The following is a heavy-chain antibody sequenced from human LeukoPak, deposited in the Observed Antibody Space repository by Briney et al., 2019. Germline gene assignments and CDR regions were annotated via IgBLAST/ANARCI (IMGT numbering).Heavy chain of an antibody. CDR2: IRSKAYGGTT. CDR3: TRARLLWFGELSRWFDP. CDR1: GFTFGDYA. Sequence: PGRSLRLSCTASGFTFGDYAMSWFRQAPGKGLEWVGFIRSKAYGGTTEYAASVKGRFTISRDDSKSIAYLQMNSLKTEDTAVYYCTRARLLWFGELSRWFDPWGQGTLVTVSS. D-gene: IGHD3-10*01. V-gene: IGHV3-49*03. J-gene: IGHJ5*02.